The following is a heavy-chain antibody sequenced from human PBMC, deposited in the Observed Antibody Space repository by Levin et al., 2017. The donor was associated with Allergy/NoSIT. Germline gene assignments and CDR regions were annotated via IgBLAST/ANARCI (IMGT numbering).Heavy chain of an antibody. V-gene: IGHV4-30-4*01. CDR3: AREIRGRKDQSVNF. Sequence: SETLSLTCTVSGGSVNTGEYYWSWIRQTPGTGLEWIGYIYYTGNTYYNPSLKSRLTMSLDTSKNQFSLNLTSVTAADTAVYYCAREIRGRKDQSVNFWGQGTLVSVSS. CDR1: GGSVNTGEYY. CDR2: IYYTGNT. D-gene: IGHD1-26*01. J-gene: IGHJ4*02.